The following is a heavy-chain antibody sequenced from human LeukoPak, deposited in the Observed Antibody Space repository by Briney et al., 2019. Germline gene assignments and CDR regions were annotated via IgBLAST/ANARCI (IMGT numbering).Heavy chain of an antibody. J-gene: IGHJ4*02. CDR2: IDHSGST. CDR1: GGSFSGFY. D-gene: IGHD3-22*01. CDR3: ARTYYYDSSGYYHFDY. Sequence: SETLSLTCAVYGGSFSGFYWNWIRQPPGKGLEWIGEIDHSGSTNYNPSLKSRVTISVDRANNQFSLKLSSVTAADTAVYYCARTYYYDSSGYYHFDYWGQGTLVTVSS. V-gene: IGHV4-34*01.